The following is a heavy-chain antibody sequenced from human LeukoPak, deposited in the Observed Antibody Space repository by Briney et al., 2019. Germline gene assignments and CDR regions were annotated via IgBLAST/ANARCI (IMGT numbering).Heavy chain of an antibody. CDR1: GFTFSSSW. D-gene: IGHD1-26*01. Sequence: GGSLRLSCAASGFTFSSSWMHWVRQAPGRGLVRLSHINPDGSTTNYADSVKGRFTISRDNAKNTLYLQMNSLRAEDTAVYYCSRDLPRSGDCGQGTLVTVSS. V-gene: IGHV3-74*01. J-gene: IGHJ4*02. CDR2: INPDGSTT. CDR3: SRDLPRSGD.